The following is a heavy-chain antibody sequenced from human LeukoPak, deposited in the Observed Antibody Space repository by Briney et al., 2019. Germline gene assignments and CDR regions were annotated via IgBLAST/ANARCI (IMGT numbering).Heavy chain of an antibody. CDR2: IYYSGST. J-gene: IGHJ4*02. CDR1: GGSISSYY. V-gene: IGHV4-59*01. Sequence: PSETLSLTCTVSGGSISSYYWSWIRQPPGKGLEWIGYIYYSGSTNYNPSLKSRVTISVDTSKNQFPLKLSSVTAADTAVYYCARQTVVIEPFDYWGQGTLVTVSS. CDR3: ARQTVVIEPFDY. D-gene: IGHD3-22*01.